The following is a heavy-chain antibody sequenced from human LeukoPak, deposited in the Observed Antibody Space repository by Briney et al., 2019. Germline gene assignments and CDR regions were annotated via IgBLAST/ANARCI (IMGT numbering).Heavy chain of an antibody. D-gene: IGHD6-19*01. J-gene: IGHJ5*02. CDR1: GGSISSYY. V-gene: IGHV4-59*01. Sequence: SETLSLTCTVSGGSISSYYWSWIRQPPGKGLEWIGYIYYSGNTNYNPSLKSRVTISVDTSKNQFSLKLSSVTAADTAVYYCARSAVAGPLSWFDPWGQGTLVTVSS. CDR3: ARSAVAGPLSWFDP. CDR2: IYYSGNT.